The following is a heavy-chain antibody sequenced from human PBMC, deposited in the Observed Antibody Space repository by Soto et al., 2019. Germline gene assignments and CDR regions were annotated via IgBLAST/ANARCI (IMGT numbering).Heavy chain of an antibody. J-gene: IGHJ6*02. Sequence: GGSLRLSCAASGFTFSSYWMSWVRQAPGKGLEWVANIKQDGSEKYYVDSVKGRFTISRDNAKNSLYLQMNSLRAEDTAVYYCARDLWLSYYYGMDVWGQGTTVTVSS. V-gene: IGHV3-7*05. CDR3: ARDLWLSYYYGMDV. D-gene: IGHD5-18*01. CDR2: IKQDGSEK. CDR1: GFTFSSYW.